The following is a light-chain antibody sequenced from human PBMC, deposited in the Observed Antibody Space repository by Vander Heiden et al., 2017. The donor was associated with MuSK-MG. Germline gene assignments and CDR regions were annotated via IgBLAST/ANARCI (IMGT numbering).Light chain of an antibody. V-gene: IGKV3-15*01. CDR1: QSVSSN. Sequence: EIVMTQSPATLSVSPGERATLSCRASQSVSSNLAWYQQKPGQAPRLLIYGASTRATGIPARLRRSGSRTEFTLTMRSLQSEDFTVYYSQRYNNWPYTFGQGTKLEIK. CDR2: GAS. CDR3: QRYNNWPYT. J-gene: IGKJ2*01.